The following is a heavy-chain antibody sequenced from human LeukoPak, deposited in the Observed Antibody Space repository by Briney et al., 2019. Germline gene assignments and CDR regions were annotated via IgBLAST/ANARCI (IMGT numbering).Heavy chain of an antibody. J-gene: IGHJ3*02. Sequence: ASVKVSCKASGGTFSSYAISWVRQAPGQGLKWMRGIIPIFGTANYAQKFQGRVTITADESTSTAYMELSSLRSEDTAVYYCARVATTYCSGGSCSWVIWGQGTMVTVSS. CDR3: ARVATTYCSGGSCSWVI. CDR1: GGTFSSYA. CDR2: IIPIFGTA. V-gene: IGHV1-69*13. D-gene: IGHD2-15*01.